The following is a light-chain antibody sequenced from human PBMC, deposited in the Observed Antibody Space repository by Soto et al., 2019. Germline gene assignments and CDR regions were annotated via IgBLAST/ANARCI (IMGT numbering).Light chain of an antibody. V-gene: IGLV1-40*01. J-gene: IGLJ3*02. CDR1: SSNIGAGYD. Sequence: QSVLTQPPAVSAAPGQGVTISCTGSSSNIGAGYDVHWYQQLPGTAPKFLIYNTSHRPSRVPDRFSGSKSGTSASLAITGLQAEDEADYYCQSYDSSLSGWVFGGGTKLTVL. CDR3: QSYDSSLSGWV. CDR2: NTS.